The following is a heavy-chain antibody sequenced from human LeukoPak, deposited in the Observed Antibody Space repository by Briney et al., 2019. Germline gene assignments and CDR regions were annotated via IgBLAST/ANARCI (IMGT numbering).Heavy chain of an antibody. CDR3: AREGGDSSGYDSYYFDY. J-gene: IGHJ4*02. CDR2: ISSSSSYI. V-gene: IGHV3-21*01. Sequence: PGGSLRLSCAASGFTFSSYSMNWLRQAPGKALEWVSSISSSSSYIYYADSVKGRFTISRDNAKNSLYLQMNSLRAEDTAVDYCAREGGDSSGYDSYYFDYWGQGTLVTVSS. D-gene: IGHD3-22*01. CDR1: GFTFSSYS.